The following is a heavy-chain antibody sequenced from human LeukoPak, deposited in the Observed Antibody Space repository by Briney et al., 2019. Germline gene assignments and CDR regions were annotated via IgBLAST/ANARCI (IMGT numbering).Heavy chain of an antibody. Sequence: NSSETLSLTCAVYGGSFSDYYWSWIRQPPGKGLEWNGEINHSGSTDYNPSLKSRVSISVDTSKNQFSLKLNSVTAADTAIYYCAREGRDGSRYYFDYWSQGTLVTVSS. CDR2: INHSGST. D-gene: IGHD5-24*01. CDR1: GGSFSDYY. J-gene: IGHJ4*02. V-gene: IGHV4-34*01. CDR3: AREGRDGSRYYFDY.